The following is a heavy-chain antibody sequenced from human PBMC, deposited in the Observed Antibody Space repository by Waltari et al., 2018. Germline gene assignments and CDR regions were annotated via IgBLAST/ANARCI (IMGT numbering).Heavy chain of an antibody. J-gene: IGHJ4*02. D-gene: IGHD6-19*01. V-gene: IGHV4-38-2*01. CDR1: GYSISSGYY. Sequence: QVQLQESGPGLVKPSETLSLTCAVSGYSISSGYYWGWIRQPPGKGLEWIGSIYHSGSTYYNPSLKSRVTISVDTSKNQFSLKLSSVTAADTAVYYCARKRGVAGMWAFDYWGQGTLVTVSS. CDR2: IYHSGST. CDR3: ARKRGVAGMWAFDY.